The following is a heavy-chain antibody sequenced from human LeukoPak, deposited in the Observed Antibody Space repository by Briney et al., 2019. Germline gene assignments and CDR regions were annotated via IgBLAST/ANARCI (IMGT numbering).Heavy chain of an antibody. CDR3: AGCSGGSCYHNWFDP. V-gene: IGHV1-69*13. D-gene: IGHD2-15*01. J-gene: IGHJ5*02. CDR2: IIPIFGTA. CDR1: GGTFSSYA. Sequence: SVKVSCKASGGTFSSYAISWVRQAPGQGLEWMGGIIPIFGTANYAQKFQGRVTITADESTSTAYVELSSLRSEDTAVYYCAGCSGGSCYHNWFDPWGQGTLVTVSS.